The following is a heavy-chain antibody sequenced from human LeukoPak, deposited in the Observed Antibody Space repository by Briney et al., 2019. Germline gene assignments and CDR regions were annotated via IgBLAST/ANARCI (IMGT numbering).Heavy chain of an antibody. J-gene: IGHJ4*02. V-gene: IGHV3-30*04. CDR1: GFTFSSYS. Sequence: GGSLRLSCAASGFTFSSYSMNWVRQAPGKGLEWVAVVFSYDGSNKYYAESVKGRFSISRDNSKNTLFLQMNSLTTEDTAVYYCARGMVGATIHFDYWGQGTLVTVSS. CDR2: FSYDGSNK. CDR3: ARGMVGATIHFDY. D-gene: IGHD1-26*01.